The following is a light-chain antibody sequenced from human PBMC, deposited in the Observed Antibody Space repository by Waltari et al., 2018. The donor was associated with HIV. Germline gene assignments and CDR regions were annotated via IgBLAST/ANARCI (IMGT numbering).Light chain of an antibody. J-gene: IGLJ2*01. CDR2: SNN. CDR3: ATWDDRMNGVV. Sequence: QSVLSQPPSASGTPGQRVTISCSGGSSQLGRNTVNWYQQLPGTAPKLLTYSNNQRPSGVPDRFSGSKSGTSASLDISGLQSEDEADYYCATWDDRMNGVVFGGGTKLTVL. V-gene: IGLV1-44*01. CDR1: SSQLGRNT.